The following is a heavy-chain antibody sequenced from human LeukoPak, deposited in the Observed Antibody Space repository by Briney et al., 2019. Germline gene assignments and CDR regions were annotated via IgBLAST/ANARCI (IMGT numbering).Heavy chain of an antibody. J-gene: IGHJ5*02. CDR1: GGSFSGYY. D-gene: IGHD6-13*01. CDR2: INHSGST. V-gene: IGHV4-34*01. Sequence: SETLSLTCAVYGGSFSGYYWSWIRQPPGKGLEWIGEINHSGSTNYNPSLKGRVTISVDTSKNQFSLKLSSVTAADTAVYYCARAPYSSSWYDWFDPWGQGTLVTVSS. CDR3: ARAPYSSSWYDWFDP.